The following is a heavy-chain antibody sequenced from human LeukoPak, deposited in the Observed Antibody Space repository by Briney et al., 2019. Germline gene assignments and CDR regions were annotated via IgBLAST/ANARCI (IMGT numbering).Heavy chain of an antibody. V-gene: IGHV4-34*01. CDR3: ARGHGPYTSDRYSGYDAVSGVTFDP. Sequence: SETLSLTCAVYGGSFSGYYWSWIRQPPGKGLEWIGEINHSGSTNYNPSLKSRVTISVDTSKNQFSLKLSSVTAADTAVYYCARGHGPYTSDRYSGYDAVSGVTFDPWGQGTLVTVSS. J-gene: IGHJ5*02. CDR1: GGSFSGYY. CDR2: INHSGST. D-gene: IGHD5-12*01.